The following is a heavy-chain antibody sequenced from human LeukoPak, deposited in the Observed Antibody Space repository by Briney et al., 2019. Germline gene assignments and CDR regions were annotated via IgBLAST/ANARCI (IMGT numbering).Heavy chain of an antibody. CDR2: ISGSGGRT. CDR1: GFTFSSHA. Sequence: GGSLRLSCAASGFTFSSHAMSWVRQAPGKGLEWVSAISGSGGRTYYADSVKGRFTISRDNSKNTLYLQMNSLRAEDTAVYYCAKNRVVVAAAIDYWAREPWSPSPQ. V-gene: IGHV3-23*01. D-gene: IGHD2-15*01. CDR3: AKNRVVVAAAIDY. J-gene: IGHJ4*02.